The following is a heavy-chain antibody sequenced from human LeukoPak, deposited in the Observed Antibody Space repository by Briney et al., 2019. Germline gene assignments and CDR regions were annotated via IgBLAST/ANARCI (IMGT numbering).Heavy chain of an antibody. D-gene: IGHD2-21*02. CDR1: GFTFSSYS. CDR2: ISSSSNTI. J-gene: IGHJ4*02. Sequence: GGSLRLSCAASGFTFSSYSMNWVRQAPGKGLEWVSYISSSSNTIYYADSVKGRFTISRDNAKNSLFLQMNSLRDEDTSVYYCARAVAVVTRGGLVFDYWGQGTLVTVSS. CDR3: ARAVAVVTRGGLVFDY. V-gene: IGHV3-48*02.